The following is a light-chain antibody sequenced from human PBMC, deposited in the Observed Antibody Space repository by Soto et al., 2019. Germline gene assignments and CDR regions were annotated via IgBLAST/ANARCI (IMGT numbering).Light chain of an antibody. V-gene: IGKV1-5*03. CDR3: QQYKTYART. CDR2: DGS. CDR1: QNINTW. Sequence: DIQMTQSPSTLSASVGDRITITCRASQNINTWLAWYQQIPGKAPKLLIYDGSTLQRGVPSRFNGSGSGTEFTLTISSLQPEDFATFYCQQYKTYARTFGQGTTVEVK. J-gene: IGKJ1*01.